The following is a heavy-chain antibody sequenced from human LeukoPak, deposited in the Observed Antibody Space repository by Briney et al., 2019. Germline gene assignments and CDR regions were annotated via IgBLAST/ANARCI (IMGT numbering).Heavy chain of an antibody. CDR2: IKSKTDRRTT. Sequence: GGSLRLACAAAAFTFSMAWMSWVRQAPGKGLEWVGRIKSKTDRRTTNHAAPVKGRFTISRDDSKKTLFLQMNSLKTEDTAVYYCTTDEHVPRYCSGDTCYSWADYWGQGTLVTVSS. CDR1: AFTFSMAW. D-gene: IGHD2-15*01. J-gene: IGHJ4*02. V-gene: IGHV3-15*01. CDR3: TTDEHVPRYCSGDTCYSWADY.